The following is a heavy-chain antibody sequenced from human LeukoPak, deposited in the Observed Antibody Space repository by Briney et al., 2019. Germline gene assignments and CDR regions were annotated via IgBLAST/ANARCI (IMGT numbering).Heavy chain of an antibody. CDR3: TRDLAPVYSGRSEVFDY. CDR1: GFPFSDTW. V-gene: IGHV3-15*01. D-gene: IGHD1-26*01. CDR2: IKSEKRGAAT. Sequence: GGSLRLSCAASGFPFSDTWMSWVRQAPGKGLELVGHIKSEKRGAATDYAAPVKGRFTISRDDSKSIAHLQMNSLKTEDTAVYYCTRDLAPVYSGRSEVFDYWGQGTLVTVSS. J-gene: IGHJ4*02.